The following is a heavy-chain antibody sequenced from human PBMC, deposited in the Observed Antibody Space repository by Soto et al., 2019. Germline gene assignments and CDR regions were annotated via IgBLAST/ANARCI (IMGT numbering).Heavy chain of an antibody. CDR2: IYYSGST. CDR1: GGSISRSSYY. V-gene: IGHV4-39*01. D-gene: IGHD6-6*01. J-gene: IGHJ4*02. Sequence: SEKLSLTCTVSGGSISRSSYYWGWIRQPPGKGLEWIGSIYYSGSTYYNPSLKSRVTISVDTSKNQFSLKLSSVTAADTAGYYCASSPPDRLKKSLQAQGDDWAQGTMVTVS. CDR3: ASSPPDRLKKSLQAQGDD.